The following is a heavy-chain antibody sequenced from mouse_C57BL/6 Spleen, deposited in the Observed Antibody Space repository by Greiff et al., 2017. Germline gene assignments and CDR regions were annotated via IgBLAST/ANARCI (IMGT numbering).Heavy chain of an antibody. CDR2: IYPSDSET. V-gene: IGHV1-61*01. CDR1: GYTFTSYW. J-gene: IGHJ2*01. Sequence: QVQLQQPGAELVRPGSSVKLSCKASGYTFTSYWMDWVKQRPGQGLEWIGNIYPSDSETHYNPKFQDKTTLTVDKSSSKAYMQLSSLTSEDSAVYYSAREDYYSSSGLGYWGQGTTLTVSS. D-gene: IGHD1-1*01. CDR3: AREDYYSSSGLGY.